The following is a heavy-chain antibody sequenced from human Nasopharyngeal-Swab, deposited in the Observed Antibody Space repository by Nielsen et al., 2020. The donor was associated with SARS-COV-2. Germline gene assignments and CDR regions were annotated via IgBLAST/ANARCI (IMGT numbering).Heavy chain of an antibody. J-gene: IGHJ5*02. CDR3: AREAAVTYTINCFDP. V-gene: IGHV1-3*01. Sequence: ASVKVSCKASGYTFISYLMHCVRHAPGQRLEWMGWINAGNGNTKYSQKFQDRVTITRDTSASIAYMELSSLRSEDTAVYYCAREAAVTYTINCFDPWGQGTLVTVSS. D-gene: IGHD3-16*01. CDR1: GYTFISYL. CDR2: INAGNGNT.